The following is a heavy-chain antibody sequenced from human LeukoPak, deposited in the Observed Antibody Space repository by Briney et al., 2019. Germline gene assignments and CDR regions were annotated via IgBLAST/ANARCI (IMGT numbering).Heavy chain of an antibody. Sequence: GGSLRLSCAASGFTFSSYSINWVRQAPGKGLQWVSSISGTSTYIYYADSAKGRFTISRDNAKNSLYLQMNSLRGEDTAVYYCARGDGATPPDVFDIWGQGTVVTVSS. CDR2: ISGTSTYI. CDR3: ARGDGATPPDVFDI. D-gene: IGHD3-10*01. CDR1: GFTFSSYS. V-gene: IGHV3-21*01. J-gene: IGHJ3*02.